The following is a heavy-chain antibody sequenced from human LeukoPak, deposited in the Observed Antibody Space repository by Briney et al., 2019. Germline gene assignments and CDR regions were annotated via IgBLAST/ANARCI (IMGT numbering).Heavy chain of an antibody. Sequence: GGSLRLSCAASGFTLSSYVMSWVRQAPGKGLEWVASISASGGSTNYADSVKGRFTISRDNSKNTVYLQMNSLRAEDTALYYCAKVMKGSERLTMVRGVIIKTAGLYYMDVWGKGTTVTVSS. CDR3: AKVMKGSERLTMVRGVIIKTAGLYYMDV. J-gene: IGHJ6*03. CDR2: ISASGGST. V-gene: IGHV3-23*01. D-gene: IGHD3-10*01. CDR1: GFTLSSYV.